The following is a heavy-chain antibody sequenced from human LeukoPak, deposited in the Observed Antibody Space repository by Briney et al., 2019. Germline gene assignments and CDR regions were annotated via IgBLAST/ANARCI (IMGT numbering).Heavy chain of an antibody. J-gene: IGHJ4*02. D-gene: IGHD1-1*01. CDR2: IRSNGDTA. Sequence: PGGSLRLSCAASGFTFSSIAMTWVRQAPGKGLEWVSTIRSNGDTAYNADSVKGRFTISRDSSKNTLYLQMNSLRVEDTAIYYCAKGQELDDGVFDSWGQGTLVTVSS. CDR3: AKGQELDDGVFDS. V-gene: IGHV3-23*01. CDR1: GFTFSSIA.